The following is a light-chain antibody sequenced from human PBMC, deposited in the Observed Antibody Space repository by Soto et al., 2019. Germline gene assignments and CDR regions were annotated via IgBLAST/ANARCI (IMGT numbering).Light chain of an antibody. CDR2: EVT. J-gene: IGLJ2*01. CDR1: SSDVGGYNY. CDR3: CSYAGSSSFRVL. Sequence: QSALTQPPSASGSPGQSVTISCTGTSSDVGGYNYVSWYQQHPGKAPKLMIYEVTQRPSGVPNRFSGSKSGNTASLTVSGLQAEDEADYYCCCCSYAGSSSFRVLFGGGTQLTVL. V-gene: IGLV2-8*01.